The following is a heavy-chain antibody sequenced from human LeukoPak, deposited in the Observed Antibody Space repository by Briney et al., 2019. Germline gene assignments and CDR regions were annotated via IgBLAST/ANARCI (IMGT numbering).Heavy chain of an antibody. J-gene: IGHJ4*02. CDR2: IYSGGST. D-gene: IGHD2-2*01. CDR1: GFTVSSNY. V-gene: IGHV3-53*01. Sequence: GGSLRLSCAASGFTVSSNYMAWVRQAPGKGLEWVSAIYSGGSTYYTDSVKGRFSVSRDISKNTVYLQMNSLRVEDAAVYYCAIQFCSSTTCPSNSRGGWGQGILVTVSS. CDR3: AIQFCSSTTCPSNSRGG.